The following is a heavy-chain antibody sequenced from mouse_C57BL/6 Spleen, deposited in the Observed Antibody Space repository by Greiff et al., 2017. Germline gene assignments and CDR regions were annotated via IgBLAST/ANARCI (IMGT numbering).Heavy chain of an antibody. J-gene: IGHJ3*01. D-gene: IGHD3-2*02. Sequence: VQLQQPGAELVMPGASVKLSCKASGYTFTSYWMHWVKQRPGPGLEWIGEIDPSDSYTNSNQKFQGKSTLTVDKSSITAYMQLSSLTSEDSAVYYGARSRTAQARGFAYWGQGTLVTVSA. CDR3: ARSRTAQARGFAY. CDR2: IDPSDSYT. V-gene: IGHV1-69*01. CDR1: GYTFTSYW.